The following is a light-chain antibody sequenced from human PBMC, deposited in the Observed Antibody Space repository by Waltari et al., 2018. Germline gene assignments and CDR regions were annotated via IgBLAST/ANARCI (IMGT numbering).Light chain of an antibody. J-gene: IGKJ1*01. V-gene: IGKV3-20*01. CDR3: QQYNEWPRT. CDR2: GAS. CDR1: RSVSSNY. Sequence: EIVLTQSPGTLSLSPGERATLSCRSSRSVSSNYLAWYQQKPGQAPRLLIYGASSRATGISDRFSGSGSGTDFTLTISRLEAEDFAVYYCQQYNEWPRTFGQGTRVEI.